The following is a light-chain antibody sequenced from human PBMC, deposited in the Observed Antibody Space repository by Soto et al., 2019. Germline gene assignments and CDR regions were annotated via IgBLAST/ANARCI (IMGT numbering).Light chain of an antibody. V-gene: IGKV1-5*03. CDR1: ESISSW. Sequence: DIQMTQSPSTLSASVGDTVTITCRASESISSWLAWFQQKPGKAPKLLIQKASILESGVPSRFRGSESGTAFTLTISSLQPDDFATYFCKQYSAKWSFGQGTKVEIK. CDR3: KQYSAKWS. CDR2: KAS. J-gene: IGKJ1*01.